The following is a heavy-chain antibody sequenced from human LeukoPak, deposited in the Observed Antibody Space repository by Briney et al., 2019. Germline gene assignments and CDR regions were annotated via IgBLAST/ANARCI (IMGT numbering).Heavy chain of an antibody. D-gene: IGHD2-8*01. V-gene: IGHV3-66*01. J-gene: IGHJ6*02. Sequence: PGGSLRLSCAASGFTVSSNYMSWVRQAPGKGLEWVSVIYSGGSTYYADSVKGRFTISRDNSKDTLYPQMNSLRAEDTAVYYCATNDYYYYGMDVWGQGTTVTVSS. CDR1: GFTVSSNY. CDR2: IYSGGST. CDR3: ATNDYYYYGMDV.